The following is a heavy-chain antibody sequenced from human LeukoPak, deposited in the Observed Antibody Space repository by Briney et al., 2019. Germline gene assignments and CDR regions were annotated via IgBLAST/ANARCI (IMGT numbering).Heavy chain of an antibody. D-gene: IGHD3-3*01. CDR3: AKEIRQEWLLYGYFDY. J-gene: IGHJ4*02. Sequence: PGGSLRLSCAASGFTFSSYGMHWVRQAPGKGLEWVAFIRYDGSNKYYADSVKGRFTISRDNSKNTLYLQMNSLRAEDTAVYYCAKEIRQEWLLYGYFDYWGQGTLVTVSS. CDR2: IRYDGSNK. V-gene: IGHV3-30*02. CDR1: GFTFSSYG.